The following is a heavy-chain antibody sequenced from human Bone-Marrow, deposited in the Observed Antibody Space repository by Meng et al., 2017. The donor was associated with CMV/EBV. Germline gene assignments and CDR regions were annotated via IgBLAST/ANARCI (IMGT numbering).Heavy chain of an antibody. V-gene: IGHV1-18*04. J-gene: IGHJ6*02. CDR1: GYTFTGYY. Sequence: ASVKVSCKASGYTFTGYYMHWVRQAPGQGLEWMGWISAYNGNTNYAQKLQGRVTMTTDTSTSTAYMELRSLRSDDTAVYYCARDPLGPAAIPLYYYYYGMDVWGQGTTVTVSS. CDR2: ISAYNGNT. CDR3: ARDPLGPAAIPLYYYYYGMDV. D-gene: IGHD2-2*02.